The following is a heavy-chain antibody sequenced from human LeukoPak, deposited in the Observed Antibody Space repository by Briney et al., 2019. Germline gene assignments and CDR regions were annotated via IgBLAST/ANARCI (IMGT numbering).Heavy chain of an antibody. CDR1: GYTFTSYA. V-gene: IGHV3-30-3*01. Sequence: SCKASGYTFTSYAMHWVRQAPGKGLEWVAVISYDGSNKYYADSVKGRFTISRDNSKNTLYLQMNSLRAEDTAVYYCARDSGITMVRLDAFDIWGQGTMVTVSS. D-gene: IGHD3-10*01. CDR2: ISYDGSNK. J-gene: IGHJ3*02. CDR3: ARDSGITMVRLDAFDI.